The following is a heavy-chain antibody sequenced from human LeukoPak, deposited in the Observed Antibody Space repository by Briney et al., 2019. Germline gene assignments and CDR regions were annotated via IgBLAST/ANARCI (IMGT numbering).Heavy chain of an antibody. CDR3: ARQGKITMVRGGDYYFDY. D-gene: IGHD3-10*01. J-gene: IGHJ4*02. Sequence: GESLKISCEGSAYIFTNYWIGWVRQMPGKGLEWMGIIYPGDSDTRYSPSFQGQVTISADKSISTAYLQWSSLKASDTAMYYCARQGKITMVRGGDYYFDYWGQGTLVTVSS. CDR1: AYIFTNYW. V-gene: IGHV5-51*01. CDR2: IYPGDSDT.